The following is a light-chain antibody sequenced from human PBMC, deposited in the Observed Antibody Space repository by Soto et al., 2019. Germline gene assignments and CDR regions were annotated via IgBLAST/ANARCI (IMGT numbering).Light chain of an antibody. Sequence: QSALTQPRSVSGSPGQSVTISCTGTSSDVGGYNYVSWYQQHPGKAPKLMIYDVTKRPSGVPDRFSGSKSVNTASLTISGPKTEGGSDSNCFLYAGSATWVCGGGTRVTAL. V-gene: IGLV2-11*01. CDR2: DVT. CDR3: FLYAGSATWV. J-gene: IGLJ3*02. CDR1: SSDVGGYNY.